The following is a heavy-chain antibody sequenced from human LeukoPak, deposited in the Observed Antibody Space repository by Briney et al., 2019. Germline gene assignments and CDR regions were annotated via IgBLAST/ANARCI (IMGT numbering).Heavy chain of an antibody. CDR2: ISAYNGNT. Sequence: ASVKVSCKASGYTFTSYGISWVRQAPGQGLEWMGWISAYNGNTNYAQKLQGRVTMTTDTSTSTVYMELNSLRSEDTAVYYCARPYDISASYYDYWGQGTLVTVSS. V-gene: IGHV1-18*01. CDR3: ARPYDISASYYDY. J-gene: IGHJ4*02. CDR1: GYTFTSYG. D-gene: IGHD3-22*01.